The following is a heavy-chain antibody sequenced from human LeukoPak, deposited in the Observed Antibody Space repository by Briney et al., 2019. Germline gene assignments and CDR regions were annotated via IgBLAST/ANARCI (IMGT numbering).Heavy chain of an antibody. Sequence: ASVKVSCKVSGYTLTELSMHWVRQAPGKGLEWMGGFDPEDGETIYAQKFQGRVTMTEDTSTDTAYMELSSLGSEDTAVYYCATDLISPVAGASHVLGYWGQGTLVTVSS. V-gene: IGHV1-24*01. CDR1: GYTLTELS. CDR2: FDPEDGET. CDR3: ATDLISPVAGASHVLGY. J-gene: IGHJ4*02. D-gene: IGHD4-23*01.